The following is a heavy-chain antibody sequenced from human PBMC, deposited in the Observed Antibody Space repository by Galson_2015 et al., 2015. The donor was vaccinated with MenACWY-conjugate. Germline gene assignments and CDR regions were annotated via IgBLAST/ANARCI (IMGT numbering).Heavy chain of an antibody. D-gene: IGHD1-14*01. CDR1: GFTFNNYW. CDR3: ARLTSH. J-gene: IGHJ4*02. Sequence: SLRLSCAASGFTFNNYWMHWVRQAPGKGLEWVSYISSSSSTIYYADSVKGRFTISRDNAKNSLYLQMNSLRAEDTAVYYCARLTSHWGQGTLVTVSS. V-gene: IGHV3-48*01. CDR2: ISSSSSTI.